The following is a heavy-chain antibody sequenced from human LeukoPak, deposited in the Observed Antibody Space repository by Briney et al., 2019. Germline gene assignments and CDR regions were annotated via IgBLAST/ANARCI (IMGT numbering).Heavy chain of an antibody. V-gene: IGHV3-30*02. D-gene: IGHD3-22*01. J-gene: IGHJ4*02. Sequence: GGSLRLSCAASGFTFSSYGMHWVRQAPGKGLEWVAFIRYDGSNKYYADSVKGRFTISRDNSKNTLYLQMNSLRAEDTAVYYCAKRPIDYYDSSGYYPGYFDYWGQGTLVTVSS. CDR1: GFTFSSYG. CDR3: AKRPIDYYDSSGYYPGYFDY. CDR2: IRYDGSNK.